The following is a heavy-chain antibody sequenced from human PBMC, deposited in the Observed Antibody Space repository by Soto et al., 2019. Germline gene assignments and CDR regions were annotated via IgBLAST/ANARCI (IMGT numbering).Heavy chain of an antibody. CDR3: ARNLAAGDY. J-gene: IGHJ4*02. CDR2: IVVGSGNT. V-gene: IGHV1-58*01. D-gene: IGHD6-13*01. CDR1: AFTVTSSA. Sequence: SVKVSCKASAFTVTSSAVQWVRQARGQRLEWIGWIVVGSGNTNYAQKFQERVTITRDMSTSTVYMELTSLTSEDTAVYYCARNLAAGDYWGQGTLVTVSS.